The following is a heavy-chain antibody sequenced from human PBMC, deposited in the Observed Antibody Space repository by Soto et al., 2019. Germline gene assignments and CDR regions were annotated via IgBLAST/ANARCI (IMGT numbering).Heavy chain of an antibody. Sequence: GGSLRLSCAASGFTLRSYWMSWVRQAPGKGLEWLATIKTDASEKKYVDSVKGRFTVSRDNAKNSLYLQMDSLRAEDTAVYYCVKSRGGNNFDFFDWGQGALVTVSS. J-gene: IGHJ4*02. CDR3: VKSRGGNNFDFFD. CDR1: GFTLRSYW. D-gene: IGHD5-12*01. CDR2: IKTDASEK. V-gene: IGHV3-7*01.